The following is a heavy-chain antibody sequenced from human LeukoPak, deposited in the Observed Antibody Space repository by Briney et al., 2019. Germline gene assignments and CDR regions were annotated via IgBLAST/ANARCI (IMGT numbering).Heavy chain of an antibody. V-gene: IGHV3-73*01. J-gene: IGHJ4*02. CDR2: IRSKANSYAT. CDR1: GFTFSGSA. Sequence: GGSLRLSCAASGFTFSGSAMHWVHQASGKGLEWVGRIRSKANSYATAYAASVKGRFTISRDDSKNTAYLQMNSLKTEDTAVYYCTSLLGGVDYWGQGTLVTVSS. CDR3: TSLLGGVDY. D-gene: IGHD3-16*01.